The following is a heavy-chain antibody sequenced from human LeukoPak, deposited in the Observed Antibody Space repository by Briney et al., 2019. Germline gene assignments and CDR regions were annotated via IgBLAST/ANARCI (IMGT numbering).Heavy chain of an antibody. V-gene: IGHV1-3*01. J-gene: IGHJ4*02. D-gene: IGHD2-15*01. Sequence: ASVKVSCKASGYTFTSYAMHWVRQAPGQRLEWMGWINAGNGNTKYSQKFQGRVTITRDTSASTAYMELSSLRSEDTAVYYCAGEYCSGGSCFPWDWGQGTLVTVSS. CDR3: AGEYCSGGSCFPWD. CDR1: GYTFTSYA. CDR2: INAGNGNT.